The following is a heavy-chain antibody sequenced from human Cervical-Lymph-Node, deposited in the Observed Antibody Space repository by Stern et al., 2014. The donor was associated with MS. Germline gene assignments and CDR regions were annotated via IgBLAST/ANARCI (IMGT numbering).Heavy chain of an antibody. D-gene: IGHD5-18*01. CDR3: VRGTGYSSAYHYGMSV. CDR1: GFTFQVFD. CDR2: LHSGGHT. J-gene: IGHJ6*02. V-gene: IGHV3-13*01. Sequence: EVQLVESGGGLVQPGGSLRLSCVASGFTFQVFDMHWVRQAPGKGLAWVSGLHSGGHTEYSGSVRGRFTISRDIFRDSLFLQMTSLRAGDTAVYYCVRGTGYSSAYHYGMSVWGRGTTVTVSS.